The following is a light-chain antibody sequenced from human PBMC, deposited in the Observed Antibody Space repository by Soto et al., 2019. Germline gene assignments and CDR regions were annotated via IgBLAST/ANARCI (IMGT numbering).Light chain of an antibody. Sequence: EIVLTQSPDTLSLSPGERATLSCRASQSVSNNYLAWYQQKPGQAPRLLIYGASNRATGIAERFSGSGSGTDFTLTISRLEPEDYAVYFCQQYHNWPPITFGQGTRLEIK. CDR3: QQYHNWPPIT. CDR2: GAS. CDR1: QSVSNNY. V-gene: IGKV3-20*01. J-gene: IGKJ5*01.